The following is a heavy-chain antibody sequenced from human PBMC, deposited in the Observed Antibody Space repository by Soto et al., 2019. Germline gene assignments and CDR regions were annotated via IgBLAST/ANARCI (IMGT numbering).Heavy chain of an antibody. J-gene: IGHJ3*01. CDR3: TRDLVGYDAFDV. CDR2: INCDSGGT. Sequence: QAHLVQSGAEVKKPGTSVKVSCKTSGYTFTHYYIHWVRQAPGQGLEWMGRINCDSGGTTYPQKFQGRVTMTRDTSLTTVYLDLSRLTSNDTAVYYCTRDLVGYDAFDVWGQGTLVAVSP. D-gene: IGHD5-12*01. CDR1: GYTFTHYY. V-gene: IGHV1-2*02.